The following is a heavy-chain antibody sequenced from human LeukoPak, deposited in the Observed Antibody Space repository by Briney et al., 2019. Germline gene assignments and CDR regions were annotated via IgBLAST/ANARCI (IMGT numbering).Heavy chain of an antibody. J-gene: IGHJ3*02. CDR1: GFTFSTYA. Sequence: PGGSLRLSCAASGFTFSTYAMSWVRQAPGKGLEWVAAISDSGGHTFYADSVKGRFTISRDNSIITLYLQMNSLRAEDTAVYYCAKEVAPLGTGAFDIWGQGTMVTVSS. CDR2: ISDSGGHT. D-gene: IGHD2-15*01. CDR3: AKEVAPLGTGAFDI. V-gene: IGHV3-23*01.